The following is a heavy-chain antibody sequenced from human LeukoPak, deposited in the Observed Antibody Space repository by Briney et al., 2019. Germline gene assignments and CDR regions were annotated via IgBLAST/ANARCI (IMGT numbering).Heavy chain of an antibody. Sequence: ASVKVSCKASGYTFTSYGISRVRQAPGQGLEWMGWISAYNGNTNYAQKLQGRVTMTTDTSTSTAYMELRSLRSDDTAVYYCASHYCSSTSCYADYGMDVWDKGTTVTVSS. J-gene: IGHJ6*04. D-gene: IGHD2-2*01. CDR2: ISAYNGNT. V-gene: IGHV1-18*04. CDR1: GYTFTSYG. CDR3: ASHYCSSTSCYADYGMDV.